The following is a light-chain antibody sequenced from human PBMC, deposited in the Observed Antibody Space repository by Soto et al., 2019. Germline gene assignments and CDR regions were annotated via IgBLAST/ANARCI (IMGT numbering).Light chain of an antibody. V-gene: IGLV1-51*01. CDR1: SSNIGNNY. CDR3: GTWDSSLSAWV. CDR2: DNN. J-gene: IGLJ3*02. Sequence: QSVLTQPPSVSAAPGRKVTISCSGSSSNIGNNYVSWYQQFPGTAPQLLIYDNNKRPSGIPDRFSGSKSGTSATLGITGLQTGDEAEYYCGTWDSSLSAWVFGGGTKVTVL.